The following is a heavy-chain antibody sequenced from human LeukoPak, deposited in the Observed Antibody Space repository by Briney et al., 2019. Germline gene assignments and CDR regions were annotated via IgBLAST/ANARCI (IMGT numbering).Heavy chain of an antibody. CDR1: GFTFSSYA. D-gene: IGHD2-21*01. Sequence: GGSLRLSCAASGFTFSSYAMHWVRQAPGKGLEWVAVISYDGSNKYYADSVKGRLTTSRDNSKNTLYLQMNSLRAEDTAVYYCAREMVVIAQFDYWGQGTLVTVSS. CDR2: ISYDGSNK. CDR3: AREMVVIAQFDY. V-gene: IGHV3-30-3*01. J-gene: IGHJ4*02.